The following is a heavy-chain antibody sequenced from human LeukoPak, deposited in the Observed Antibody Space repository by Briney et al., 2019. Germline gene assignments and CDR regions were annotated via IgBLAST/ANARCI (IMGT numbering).Heavy chain of an antibody. Sequence: GGSLRLSCVASGFTFGKYWMSWVRQAPGKGLEWVANIKLDGSEKNYVDSVKGRFTISRDNTKNSLYLQMNSLRVEDTAVYYCANDYGDSGAFDIWGQGTMVTVSS. CDR3: ANDYGDSGAFDI. CDR1: GFTFGKYW. J-gene: IGHJ3*02. CDR2: IKLDGSEK. D-gene: IGHD4-17*01. V-gene: IGHV3-7*03.